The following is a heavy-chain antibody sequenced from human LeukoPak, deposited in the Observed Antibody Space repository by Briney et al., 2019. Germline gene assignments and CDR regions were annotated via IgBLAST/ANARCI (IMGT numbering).Heavy chain of an antibody. Sequence: GGSLRLSCAASGFTFSAYWLHWVRQAPGKGLVWVSRINTDGSTTTYADSVKGRFTISRDNAKNTLYLQMNSLRAEDTAVYYCARVGGTSGYYPSWGQGTLVTVSS. CDR3: ARVGGTSGYYPS. CDR1: GFTFSAYW. J-gene: IGHJ5*02. V-gene: IGHV3-74*01. CDR2: INTDGSTT. D-gene: IGHD3-22*01.